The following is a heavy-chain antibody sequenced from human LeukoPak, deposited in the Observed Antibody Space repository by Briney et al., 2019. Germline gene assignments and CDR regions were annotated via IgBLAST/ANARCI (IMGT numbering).Heavy chain of an antibody. CDR2: ISAYNGNT. J-gene: IGHJ3*01. D-gene: IGHD2-21*02. V-gene: IGHV1-18*01. Sequence: ASVKVSCKASGYTFTSYGISWVRQAPGQGLEWMGWISAYNGNTNYAQKLRGRVTMTTDTSTSTAYMELRSLRSDDTAVYYCARVESAYCGGDCYLGFWGQGTMVTVSS. CDR3: ARVESAYCGGDCYLGF. CDR1: GYTFTSYG.